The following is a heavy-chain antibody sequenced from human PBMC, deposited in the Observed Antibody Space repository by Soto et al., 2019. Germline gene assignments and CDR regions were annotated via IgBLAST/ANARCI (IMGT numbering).Heavy chain of an antibody. Sequence: SETLSLTCTVSGGSISSGGYYWSWIRQHPGKGLEWIGYIYYSGSTYYNPSLKSRVTISVDTSKNQFSLKLSSVTAADTAVYYCARDTHRPYTMVRGVMGWFDPWGQGTLVTVSS. D-gene: IGHD3-10*01. CDR2: IYYSGST. J-gene: IGHJ5*02. CDR3: ARDTHRPYTMVRGVMGWFDP. CDR1: GGSISSGGYY. V-gene: IGHV4-31*03.